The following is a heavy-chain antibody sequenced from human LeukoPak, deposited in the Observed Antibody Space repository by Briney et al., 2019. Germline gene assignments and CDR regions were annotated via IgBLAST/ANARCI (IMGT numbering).Heavy chain of an antibody. CDR2: IYYRWNT. Sequence: SETLSLTCTVSGGSIRITSYYWGWIRQPPGKGLQWFGTIYYRWNTYHNPSRKSRVTISAHTPKNQFSLNLSSVTVADTAVYYCARLRVRGMAIDYWGQGTLVTVSS. J-gene: IGHJ4*02. V-gene: IGHV4-39*01. CDR1: GGSIRITSYY. D-gene: IGHD3-10*01. CDR3: ARLRVRGMAIDY.